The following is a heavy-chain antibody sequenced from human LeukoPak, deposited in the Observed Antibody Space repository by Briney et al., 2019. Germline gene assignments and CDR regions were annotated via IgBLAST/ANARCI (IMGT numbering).Heavy chain of an antibody. V-gene: IGHV4-4*02. CDR2: IYYSGIT. J-gene: IGHJ4*02. CDR1: GGSISSSNW. D-gene: IGHD2-15*01. CDR3: ARYSLRYYFDY. Sequence: SGTLSLTCAVSGGSISSSNWWSWVRQPPGKGLEWIGYIYYSGITYYNPSLKSRVTISVDTSKNQFSLKLSSVTAADTAVYYCARYSLRYYFDYWGQGTLVTVSS.